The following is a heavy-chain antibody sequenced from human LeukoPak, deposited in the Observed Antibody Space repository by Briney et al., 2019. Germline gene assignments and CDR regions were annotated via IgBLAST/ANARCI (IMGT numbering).Heavy chain of an antibody. CDR1: GFTFNSYW. CDR2: IKQDGSQK. J-gene: IGHJ4*02. Sequence: GGSLRLSCAASGFTFNSYWMGWVRQAPGKGLEWVANIKQDGSQKYYVDSVKGRFTISRDNTKNSLFLQMSSLRAEDTAVYYCARDREVALFYFDYWGQGTLVTVSS. V-gene: IGHV3-7*01. D-gene: IGHD3-10*01. CDR3: ARDREVALFYFDY.